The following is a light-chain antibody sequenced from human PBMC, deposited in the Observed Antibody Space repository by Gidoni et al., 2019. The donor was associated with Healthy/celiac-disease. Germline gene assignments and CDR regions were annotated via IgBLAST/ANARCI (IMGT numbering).Light chain of an antibody. CDR3: SSYTSSSTVV. CDR2: DVS. CDR1: SSDGGGYNY. Sequence: QSALTQPASVSGSPGHSITISCTGTSSDGGGYNYVSWYQQHPGKDPKLMIYDVSNRPSGVSNRFSGSKSGNTASLTISGLQAEDEADYYCSSYTSSSTVVFGGGTKLTVL. J-gene: IGLJ2*01. V-gene: IGLV2-14*03.